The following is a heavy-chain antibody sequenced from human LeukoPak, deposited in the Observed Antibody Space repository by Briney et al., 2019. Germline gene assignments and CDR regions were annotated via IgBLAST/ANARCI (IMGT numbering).Heavy chain of an antibody. CDR1: GGTFSSYA. D-gene: IGHD1-26*01. CDR2: IIPIFGIA. Sequence: SVKVSCKASGGTFSSYAISWVRQAPGQGLEWMGRIIPIFGIANYAQKFQGRVTITADKSTSTAYMELSSLRSEDTAVYYCARGGSYSRTFDYWGQGTLVTVSS. J-gene: IGHJ4*02. V-gene: IGHV1-69*04. CDR3: ARGGSYSRTFDY.